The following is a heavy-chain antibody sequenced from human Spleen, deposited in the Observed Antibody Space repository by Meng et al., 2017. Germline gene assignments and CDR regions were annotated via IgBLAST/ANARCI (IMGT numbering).Heavy chain of an antibody. J-gene: IGHJ4*01. CDR2: IYPGASDN. D-gene: IGHD4-17*01. CDR1: GYSFTTYW. Sequence: GESLKISCKAAGYSFTTYWIGWVRQMPGQGLEWMGIIYPGASDNRDSPSFQGQVTISADKSISTAYLQWSSLKASDTAMYYCARQTPTTVTTFSYFDYWGQGSLVTVSS. V-gene: IGHV5-51*01. CDR3: ARQTPTTVTTFSYFDY.